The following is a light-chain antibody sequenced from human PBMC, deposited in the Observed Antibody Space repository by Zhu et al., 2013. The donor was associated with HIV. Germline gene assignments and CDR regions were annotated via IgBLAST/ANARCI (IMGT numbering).Light chain of an antibody. CDR1: SSNIGADHD. J-gene: IGLJ3*02. Sequence: QSVLTQPPSVSGAPGQRVTISCTGSSSNIGADHDVQWYQHLPGTAPRLLIYDNNNRPSGVPDRFSGSKSGTSASLAISGLRSEDEADYYCAAWDDSLSGPVFGGGTKLTVL. CDR3: AAWDDSLSGPV. CDR2: DNN. V-gene: IGLV1-40*01.